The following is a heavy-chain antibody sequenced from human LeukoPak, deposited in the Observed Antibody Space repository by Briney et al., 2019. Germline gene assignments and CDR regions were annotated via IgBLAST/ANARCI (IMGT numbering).Heavy chain of an antibody. Sequence: GGSLRLSCAASGFTFDDYAMHWVRQAPGKGLEWVSLISGDGGSTYYADSVKGRFTISRDNSKNSLYLQMNSLRTEDTALYDCAKDGYYYGSGSLSEPWGQGTLVTVSS. V-gene: IGHV3-43*02. D-gene: IGHD3-10*01. CDR3: AKDGYYYGSGSLSEP. CDR1: GFTFDDYA. J-gene: IGHJ5*02. CDR2: ISGDGGST.